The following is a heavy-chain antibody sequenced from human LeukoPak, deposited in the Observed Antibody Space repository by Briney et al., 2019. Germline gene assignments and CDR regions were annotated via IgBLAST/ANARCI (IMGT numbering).Heavy chain of an antibody. CDR3: PRARRWSAAVGGWWFDP. CDR1: GGSISNYY. V-gene: IGHV4-59*01. Sequence: KASETLSLTCTVSGGSISNYYWSWIRQSPVKGLEWIGFIYYSGSTNYNPSLKSRVTISVDTSKNQFSLKLSSMSAADTAVYYCPRARRWSAAVGGWWFDPWGQGTLVTVSS. D-gene: IGHD3-16*01. CDR2: IYYSGST. J-gene: IGHJ5*02.